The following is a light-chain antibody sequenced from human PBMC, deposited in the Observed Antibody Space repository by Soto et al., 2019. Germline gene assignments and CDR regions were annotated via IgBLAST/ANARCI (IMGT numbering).Light chain of an antibody. J-gene: IGLJ2*01. CDR3: QTWGTGIHVV. CDR1: SGHSSYA. V-gene: IGLV4-69*01. Sequence: QPVLTQSPSASASLGASVKLTCTLSSGHSSYAIAWLQQQPEKGPRYLMKLDSDGSHTKGDAIPDRFSGSSSGAERYLTISSLQSEDEADYYCQTWGTGIHVVFGGGTKVTVL. CDR2: LDSDGSH.